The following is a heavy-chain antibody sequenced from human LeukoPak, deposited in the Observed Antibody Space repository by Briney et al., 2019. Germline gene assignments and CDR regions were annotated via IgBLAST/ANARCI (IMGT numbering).Heavy chain of an antibody. V-gene: IGHV3-30*18. CDR3: AKEKTVRGNDIFDY. Sequence: PGGSLRLSCAASGFTFSSYDMHWVRQVPGKGLEWVAVISSDGSNTYHADSVRGRLTISRDNSKNTLYLQMNSLRGEDTAVYYCAKEKTVRGNDIFDYWGQGTLVTVSS. D-gene: IGHD1-1*01. CDR2: ISSDGSNT. CDR1: GFTFSSYD. J-gene: IGHJ4*02.